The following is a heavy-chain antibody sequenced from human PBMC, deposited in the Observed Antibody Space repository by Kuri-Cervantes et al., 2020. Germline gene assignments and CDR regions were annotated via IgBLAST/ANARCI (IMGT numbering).Heavy chain of an antibody. Sequence: GSLRLSCAVYGGSFSGYYWSWIRQPPGKGLEWIGEINHSGSTNYNPSPKSRVTISVDTSKNQFSLKLSSVTAADTAVYYCARVSIAVAGVIDYWGQGTLVTVSS. J-gene: IGHJ4*02. CDR2: INHSGST. CDR3: ARVSIAVAGVIDY. D-gene: IGHD6-19*01. V-gene: IGHV4-34*01. CDR1: GGSFSGYY.